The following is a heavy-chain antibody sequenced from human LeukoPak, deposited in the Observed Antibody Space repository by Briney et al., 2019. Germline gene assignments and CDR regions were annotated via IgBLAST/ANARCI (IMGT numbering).Heavy chain of an antibody. J-gene: IGHJ3*02. Sequence: PSETLSLTCTVSGGSISSSSYYWGWIRQPPGKGLEWIGSIYYSGSTYYNPSLKSRVTISVDTSKNQFSLKLSSVTAADTAVYYCARVSPWELPTDDAFDIWGQGTMVTVSS. D-gene: IGHD1-26*01. CDR2: IYYSGST. CDR3: ARVSPWELPTDDAFDI. V-gene: IGHV4-39*07. CDR1: GGSISSSSYY.